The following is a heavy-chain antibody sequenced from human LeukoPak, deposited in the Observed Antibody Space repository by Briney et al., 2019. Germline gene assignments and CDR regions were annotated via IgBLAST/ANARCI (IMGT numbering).Heavy chain of an antibody. Sequence: SETLSLTCSVSGGSISSYYWSWIRQPPGKGLEWIGYIYYNGRTTYKPSLTSRVTISVDTSNNQFSLKLSSVSAADTAVYYCARHGGATAINDAFDVWGQGTMVTVSS. CDR3: ARHGGATAINDAFDV. V-gene: IGHV4-59*08. J-gene: IGHJ3*01. CDR1: GGSISSYY. D-gene: IGHD1-26*01. CDR2: IYYNGRT.